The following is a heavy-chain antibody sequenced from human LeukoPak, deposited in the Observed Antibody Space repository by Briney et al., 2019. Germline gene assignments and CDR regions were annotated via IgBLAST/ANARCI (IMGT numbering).Heavy chain of an antibody. CDR1: GGSISSYY. D-gene: IGHD4-23*01. J-gene: IGHJ3*02. CDR3: ARDLGGYSFANDAFDI. Sequence: SETLSLTCTVSGGSISSYYWNWIRQPPGKGLEWIGHIYYSGSTNYNPSLKSRVTISVDTSKNQFSLKLSSVTAADTAVYYCARDLGGYSFANDAFDIWGQGTMLTVSS. CDR2: IYYSGST. V-gene: IGHV4-59*01.